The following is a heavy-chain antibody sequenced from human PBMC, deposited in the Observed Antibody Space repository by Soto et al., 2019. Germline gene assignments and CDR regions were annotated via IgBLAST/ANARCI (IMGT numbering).Heavy chain of an antibody. CDR3: ATSSPIAAAGRYCYGMDV. Sequence: ASVKVSCKVSGYTLTELSMHWVRQAPGKGLERMGGFDPEDGETIYAQKFQGRVTMTEDTSTDTAYMELSSLRSEDTAVYYCATSSPIAAAGRYCYGMDVWGQGTTVTVSS. D-gene: IGHD6-13*01. V-gene: IGHV1-24*01. J-gene: IGHJ6*02. CDR1: GYTLTELS. CDR2: FDPEDGET.